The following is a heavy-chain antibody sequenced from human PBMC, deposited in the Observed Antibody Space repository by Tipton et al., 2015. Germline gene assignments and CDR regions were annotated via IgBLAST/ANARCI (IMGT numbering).Heavy chain of an antibody. J-gene: IGHJ5*01. D-gene: IGHD2-21*01. CDR2: ISGGGDRT. Sequence: SLRLSCAASGFTFSSYAMNWVRQAPGKGLEWVSAISGGGDRTFYADSVKGRFTISRDSSKNTLYLQMNSLRAEDTAVYYCEKEGILCGVNWFDSWGQGTLDSVST. CDR3: EKEGILCGVNWFDS. V-gene: IGHV3-23*01. CDR1: GFTFSSYA.